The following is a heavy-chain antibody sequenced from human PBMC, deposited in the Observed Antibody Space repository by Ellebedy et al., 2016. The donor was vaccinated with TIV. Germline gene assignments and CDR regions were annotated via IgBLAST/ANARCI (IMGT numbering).Heavy chain of an antibody. Sequence: GESLKISCAASGFTFRNFAMTWVRQAPGRGLEWVYSISSSGVSTDYADSVRGRFTISRDNSKNTLYLQMNSLRADYTALYYCAKLDSSGYYYGRFDYWGQGTLVTVSS. CDR1: GFTFRNFA. D-gene: IGHD3-22*01. V-gene: IGHV3-23*01. J-gene: IGHJ4*02. CDR2: ISSSGVST. CDR3: AKLDSSGYYYGRFDY.